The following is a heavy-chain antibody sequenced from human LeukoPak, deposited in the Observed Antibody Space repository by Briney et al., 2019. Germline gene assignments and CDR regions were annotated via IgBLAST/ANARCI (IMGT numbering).Heavy chain of an antibody. V-gene: IGHV3-74*01. CDR1: GFTFSSSW. D-gene: IGHD3-22*01. CDR3: AKDSSNDYYDSSGYFDY. J-gene: IGHJ4*02. Sequence: PGGSLRLSCAASGFTFSSSWIHWVRQVPGKGLLWVSHINSDGNETNYADSVKGRFTISRDNAKNTLYLQMNSLRAEDTALYYCAKDSSNDYYDSSGYFDYWGQGTLVTVSS. CDR2: INSDGNET.